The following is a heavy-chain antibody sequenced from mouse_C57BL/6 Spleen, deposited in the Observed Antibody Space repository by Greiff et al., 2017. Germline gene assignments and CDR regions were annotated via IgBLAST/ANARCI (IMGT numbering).Heavy chain of an antibody. CDR2: IYPGDGDT. Sequence: VKLMESGPELVKPGASVKISCKASGYAFSSSWMNWVKQRPGKGLEWIGRIYPGDGDTNYNGKFKGKATLTADKSSSTAYMQLSSLTSEDSAVYFCATNYYGSSPWYFDVWGTGTTVTVSS. J-gene: IGHJ1*03. D-gene: IGHD1-1*01. CDR1: GYAFSSSW. CDR3: ATNYYGSSPWYFDV. V-gene: IGHV1-82*01.